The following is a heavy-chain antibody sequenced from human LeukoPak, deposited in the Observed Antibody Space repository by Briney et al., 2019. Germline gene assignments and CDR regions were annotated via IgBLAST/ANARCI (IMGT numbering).Heavy chain of an antibody. CDR3: AKSGCCSGGSCPPDLDDWFDP. CDR2: ISGSGGST. J-gene: IGHJ5*02. CDR1: GFTFSSYA. Sequence: GGSLRLSCAASGFTFSSYAMSWVRQAPGKGLEWVSAISGSGGSTYYADSVKGRFTISRDNSKNTLYLQMNNLRAEDTAVYYCAKSGCCSGGSCPPDLDDWFDPWGQGTLVTVSS. V-gene: IGHV3-23*01. D-gene: IGHD2-15*01.